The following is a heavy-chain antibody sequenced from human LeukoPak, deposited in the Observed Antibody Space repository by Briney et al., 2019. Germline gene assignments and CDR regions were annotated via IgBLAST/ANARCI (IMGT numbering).Heavy chain of an antibody. Sequence: GGSLRLSCVASGFTFDDYAMHWVRQAPGKGLEWVSFIRWDGGSTYYADSVKGRFTISRDNSKNSLYLQMNSLRAEDTALYYCAKDMDTAMGYYYYGMDVWGQGTTVTVSS. CDR1: GFTFDDYA. CDR3: AKDMDTAMGYYYYGMDV. V-gene: IGHV3-43D*03. D-gene: IGHD5-18*01. J-gene: IGHJ6*02. CDR2: IRWDGGST.